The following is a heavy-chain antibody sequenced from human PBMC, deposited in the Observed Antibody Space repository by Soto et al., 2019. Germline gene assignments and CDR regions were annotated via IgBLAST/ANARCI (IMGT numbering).Heavy chain of an antibody. CDR2: INAGNGNT. D-gene: IGHD1-26*01. V-gene: IGHV1-3*01. J-gene: IGHJ4*02. Sequence: ASVKVSCKASGHTFTSYAMHWVRQAPGQRLEWMGWINAGNGNTKYSQKFQGRVTITRDTSASTAYMELSSLRSEDTAVYYCARDSAGGPVDYWGQGTLVTVSS. CDR3: ARDSAGGPVDY. CDR1: GHTFTSYA.